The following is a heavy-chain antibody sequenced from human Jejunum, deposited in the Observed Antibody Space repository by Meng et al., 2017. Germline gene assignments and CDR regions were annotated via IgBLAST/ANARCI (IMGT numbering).Heavy chain of an antibody. CDR1: VFTFTCYG. J-gene: IGHJ5*02. V-gene: IGHV1-18*01. CDR3: VVGGRYLEWWWFDH. D-gene: IGHD3-3*01. Sequence: SGPEVKKPGPSLKVSFKASVFTFTCYGFSWVRRAPGQGFGWMGWISDYNGDTNYAQNFQCRVTMTTDTSTSTVYMELRSLRSDDTAVYYCVVGGRYLEWWWFDHWGQGTLVTVSS. CDR2: ISDYNGDT.